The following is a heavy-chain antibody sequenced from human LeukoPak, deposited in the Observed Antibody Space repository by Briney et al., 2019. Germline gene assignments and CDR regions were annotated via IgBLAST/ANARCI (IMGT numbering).Heavy chain of an antibody. D-gene: IGHD6-19*01. CDR2: MNPNSDNT. Sequence: GASVKVSCKASGYTFTSYDINWVRQATGQGLEWMGWMNPNSDNTNYAQKLQGRVTMTTDTPTSTAYMELRSLRSDDTAVYYCARAVAGTTDYWGQGTLVTVSS. CDR1: GYTFTSYD. CDR3: ARAVAGTTDY. J-gene: IGHJ4*02. V-gene: IGHV1-18*01.